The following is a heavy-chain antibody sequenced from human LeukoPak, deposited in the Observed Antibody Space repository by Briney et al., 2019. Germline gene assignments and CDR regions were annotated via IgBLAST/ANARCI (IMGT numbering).Heavy chain of an antibody. D-gene: IGHD3-9*01. J-gene: IGHJ6*03. CDR3: ARGLVIKYYYYYYMDV. V-gene: IGHV4-34*01. Sequence: SETLSLTCAVYGGSFSGYYWSWIRQPPGKGLEWIGEINHSGSTNYNPSLKSRVTISVDTSKNQFSLKLSSVTAADTAVYYCARGLVIKYYYYYYMDVWGPGNRVTVSS. CDR1: GGSFSGYY. CDR2: INHSGST.